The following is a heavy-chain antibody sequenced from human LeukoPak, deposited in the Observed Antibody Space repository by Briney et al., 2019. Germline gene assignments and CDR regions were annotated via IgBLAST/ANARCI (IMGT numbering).Heavy chain of an antibody. Sequence: ASVKVSRKASGYTFTGYYMHWVRQAPGQGLEWMGCINPNSGGTNYAQKFQGRVTVTRDTSISTVYMELSRLRSDDTAVYYCARGYVNNWFDPWGQGTLVTVSS. V-gene: IGHV1-2*02. CDR2: INPNSGGT. J-gene: IGHJ5*02. CDR1: GYTFTGYY. D-gene: IGHD3-16*01. CDR3: ARGYVNNWFDP.